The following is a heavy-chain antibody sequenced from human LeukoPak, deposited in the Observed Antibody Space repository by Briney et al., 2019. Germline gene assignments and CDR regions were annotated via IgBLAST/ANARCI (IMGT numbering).Heavy chain of an antibody. CDR3: AREFGPVAGPFDY. V-gene: IGHV3-30-3*01. CDR2: ISYDGSNK. J-gene: IGHJ4*02. D-gene: IGHD6-19*01. Sequence: PGRSLRLSCAASGFTFSSYAMHWVRQAPGKGLEWVAVISYDGSNKYYADSVKGRFTISRDNSKNTLYLQMNSLRAEDTAVYYCAREFGPVAGPFDYWGQGTLVTVSS. CDR1: GFTFSSYA.